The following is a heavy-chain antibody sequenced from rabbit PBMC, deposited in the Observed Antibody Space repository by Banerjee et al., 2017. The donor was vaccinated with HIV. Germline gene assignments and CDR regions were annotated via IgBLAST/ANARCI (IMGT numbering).Heavy chain of an antibody. D-gene: IGHD2-1*01. Sequence: QEHLVESGGGLVQPEGSLTVTCTASGFSFNSTYWICWVRQAPGKGLELIACIYTGASTTYYASWAKGRFTISQTSSTTVDLKMTSLTAADTATYFCARGTWNGGDGLNLWGQGTLVTVS. CDR2: IYTGASTT. J-gene: IGHJ4*01. CDR1: GFSFNSTYW. V-gene: IGHV1S45*01. CDR3: ARGTWNGGDGLNL.